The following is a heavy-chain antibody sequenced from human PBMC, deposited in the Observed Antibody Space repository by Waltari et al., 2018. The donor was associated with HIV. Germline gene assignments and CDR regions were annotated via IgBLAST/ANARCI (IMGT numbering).Heavy chain of an antibody. Sequence: QVQLVQSGAEVKKPGASVKVSCKASGYTFTSYGISWVRQAPGQGLEWMGWISAYNGNTNDAQKLQGRVTMTTDTSTSTAYMELRSLRSDDTAVYYCARDCSTIFGVDLYYYGMDVWGQGTTVTVSS. CDR1: GYTFTSYG. D-gene: IGHD3-3*01. CDR3: ARDCSTIFGVDLYYYGMDV. CDR2: ISAYNGNT. V-gene: IGHV1-18*01. J-gene: IGHJ6*02.